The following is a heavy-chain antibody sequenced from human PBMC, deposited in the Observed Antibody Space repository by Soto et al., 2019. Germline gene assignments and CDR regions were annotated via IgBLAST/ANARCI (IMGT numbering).Heavy chain of an antibody. D-gene: IGHD1-1*01. CDR2: IYYSGST. J-gene: IGHJ4*02. CDR3: ARDPRNHFDY. CDR1: GGSISSSSYY. Sequence: PSETLSLTCTVSGGSISSSSYYWGWIRQPPGKGLEWIGSIYYSGSTYYNPSLKSRVTISVDTSKNQFSLKLSSVTAADTAVYYCARDPRNHFDYWGQGTLVTVS. V-gene: IGHV4-39*01.